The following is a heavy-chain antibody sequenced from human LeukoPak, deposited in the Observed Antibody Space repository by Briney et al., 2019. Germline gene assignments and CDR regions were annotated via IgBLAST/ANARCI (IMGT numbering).Heavy chain of an antibody. D-gene: IGHD2-2*01. CDR3: HVVPAALFDY. Sequence: ASVKVSCKASGYTFTSYGISWVRQAPGQGLEWTGWISAYNGNTNYAQKLQGRVTMTTDTSTSTAYMELRSLRSDDTAVYYCHVVPAALFDYWGQGTLVTVSS. CDR1: GYTFTSYG. J-gene: IGHJ4*02. V-gene: IGHV1-18*01. CDR2: ISAYNGNT.